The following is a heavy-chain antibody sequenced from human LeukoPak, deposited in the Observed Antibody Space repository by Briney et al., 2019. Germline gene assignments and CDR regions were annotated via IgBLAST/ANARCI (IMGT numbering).Heavy chain of an antibody. CDR3: AREMEGSYSDY. CDR2: IYSGGST. CDR1: GFTVSSNY. V-gene: IGHV3-66*01. J-gene: IGHJ4*02. D-gene: IGHD3-10*01. Sequence: GGSLRLSCAASGFTVSSNYMSWVRQAPGKGLEWVSVIYSGGSTYYADSVKGRFTISRDNSKNTLYLQMNSLRAEDTAVYYCAREMEGSYSDYWGQGTLVTVSS.